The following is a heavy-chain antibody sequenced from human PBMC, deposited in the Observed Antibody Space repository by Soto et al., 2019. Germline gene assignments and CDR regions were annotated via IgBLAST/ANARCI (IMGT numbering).Heavy chain of an antibody. CDR1: GFTFDDYA. CDR2: ISWNSGSI. Sequence: EVQLVESGGGLVQPGRSLRLSCAASGFTFDDYAMHWVRQAPGKGLEWVSGISWNSGSIGCAYSVKGRFTISRDNAKNSRYLQMNSLSAEDRALYYCAKGAGSGDYYYMDVLGKGTTVTVSS. V-gene: IGHV3-9*01. CDR3: AKGAGSGDYYYMDV. J-gene: IGHJ6*03.